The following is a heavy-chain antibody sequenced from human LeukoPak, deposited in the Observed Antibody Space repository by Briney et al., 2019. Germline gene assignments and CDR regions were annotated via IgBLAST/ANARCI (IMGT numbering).Heavy chain of an antibody. V-gene: IGHV3-30*04. CDR1: GFTFSTYA. Sequence: GGSLRLSCAASGFTFSTYAMHWVRQAPGKGLEWVAVISYDGSSKYYADSVKGRFTISRDNSKNTLYLQMDSLTTEDTAVYYCAGVHVTVGSFYWGQGTLVTVSS. CDR2: ISYDGSSK. CDR3: AGVHVTVGSFY. D-gene: IGHD3-10*01. J-gene: IGHJ4*02.